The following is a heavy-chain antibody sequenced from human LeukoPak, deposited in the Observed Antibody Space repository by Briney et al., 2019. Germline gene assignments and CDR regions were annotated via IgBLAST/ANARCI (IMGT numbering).Heavy chain of an antibody. CDR3: AELGITMIGGV. CDR1: GFTFSNYA. V-gene: IGHV3-30*04. Sequence: GGSLRLSCAASGFTFSNYAMHWVRQAPGKGLEWVAVISYDGSNKYNADSVKGRFTISRDNAKNSLYLQMNSLRAEDTAVYYCAELGITMIGGVWGKGTTVTISS. D-gene: IGHD3-10*02. CDR2: ISYDGSNK. J-gene: IGHJ6*04.